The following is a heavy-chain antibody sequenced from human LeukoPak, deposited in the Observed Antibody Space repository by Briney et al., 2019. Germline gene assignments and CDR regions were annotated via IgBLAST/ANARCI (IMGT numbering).Heavy chain of an antibody. V-gene: IGHV3-11*01. Sequence: PGGFLRLSCAASGFTFSDYYMSWIRLAPGKGLEWVSYISSSGSTIYYADSVKGRFTISRDNAKNSLYLQMNSLRAEDTAVYYCARQDSPYYYYYYYGMDVWGQGTTVTVSS. CDR2: ISSSGSTI. CDR3: ARQDSPYYYYYYYGMDV. D-gene: IGHD1-26*01. J-gene: IGHJ6*02. CDR1: GFTFSDYY.